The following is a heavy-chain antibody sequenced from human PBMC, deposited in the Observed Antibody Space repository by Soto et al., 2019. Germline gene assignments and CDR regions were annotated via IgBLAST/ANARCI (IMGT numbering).Heavy chain of an antibody. CDR2: ISGSGNST. Sequence: EVQLLESGGGLVQPGGSLRLSCTASGFTFSSYAMSWVRQAPGKGLEWVSSISGSGNSTYSADSVKGRFTISRDNSKNTLYLQMNSLRAEDTAVYFCARDRYGDPLWGQDDFDYWGQGTLVTVSS. V-gene: IGHV3-23*01. CDR1: GFTFSSYA. D-gene: IGHD4-17*01. J-gene: IGHJ4*02. CDR3: ARDRYGDPLWGQDDFDY.